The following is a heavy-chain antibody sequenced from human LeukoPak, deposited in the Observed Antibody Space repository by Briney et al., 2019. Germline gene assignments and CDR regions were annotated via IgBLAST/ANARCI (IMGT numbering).Heavy chain of an antibody. D-gene: IGHD6-13*01. CDR3: ARIAAGVRSVDY. CDR1: GGSFSGYY. CDR2: INHSGST. J-gene: IGHJ4*02. V-gene: IGHV4-34*01. Sequence: SETLSLTCAVYGGSFSGYYWSWIRQPPGKGLEWIGEINHSGSTNYNPSPKSRVTISVDTSKNQFSLKLSSVTAADTAVYYCARIAAGVRSVDYWGQGTLVTVSS.